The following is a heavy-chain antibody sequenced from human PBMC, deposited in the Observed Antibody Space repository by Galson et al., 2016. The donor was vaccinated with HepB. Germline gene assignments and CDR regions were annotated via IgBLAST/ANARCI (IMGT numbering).Heavy chain of an antibody. Sequence: SLRLSCAASGFTFSTYTMTWVRQAPGKGLEWVSSISSSSTYEYYAGSIEGRFTISRDNAKNSLYLQMNSLRAEDTAVYYCARESGSMRSSSEGGFDPWGQGTLVTVSS. CDR1: GFTFSTYT. CDR2: ISSSSTYE. CDR3: ARESGSMRSSSEGGFDP. V-gene: IGHV3-21*01. J-gene: IGHJ5*02. D-gene: IGHD6-13*01.